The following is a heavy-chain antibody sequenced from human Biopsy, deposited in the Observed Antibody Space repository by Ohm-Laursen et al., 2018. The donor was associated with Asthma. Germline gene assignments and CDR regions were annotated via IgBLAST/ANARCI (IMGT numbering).Heavy chain of an antibody. D-gene: IGHD3-22*01. CDR3: ARQSGQDYGDSSGFDI. CDR1: GFVFSQCG. J-gene: IGHJ3*02. Sequence: SLSLSCAASGFVFSQCGMHLVRQGPGKGLEWVALVSSDGHNKYYEDSVKGRFTISRDNSRNRLYLQINRLTVEDSAVYFCARQSGQDYGDSSGFDIWGQGTKVAVSS. V-gene: IGHV3-30*03. CDR2: VSSDGHNK.